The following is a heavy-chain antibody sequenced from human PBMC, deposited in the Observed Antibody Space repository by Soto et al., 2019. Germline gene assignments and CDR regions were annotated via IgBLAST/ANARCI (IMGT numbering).Heavy chain of an antibody. D-gene: IGHD2-2*01. J-gene: IGHJ4*02. V-gene: IGHV3-7*01. CDR3: ARDMYQLLHRPPIDY. CDR2: IKLDGSEK. Sequence: SLRLSCASSGFMFSDYGMSWVRQAPGKGLEWVANIKLDGSEKYYVDSVKGRFTISRDNAENSVYLEMNSLRAEDTAVYYCARDMYQLLHRPPIDYWGQGTLVTVSS. CDR1: GFMFSDYG.